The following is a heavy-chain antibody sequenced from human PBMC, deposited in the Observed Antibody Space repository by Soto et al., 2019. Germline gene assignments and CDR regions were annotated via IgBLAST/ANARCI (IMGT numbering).Heavy chain of an antibody. D-gene: IGHD1-26*01. J-gene: IGHJ4*02. CDR3: ARLEGAFGGVTDC. CDR1: GFTFGSYW. Sequence: EVHLVGTGGGLVQPGGSLRLSCAASGFTFGSYWMSWVRQAPGKGLEWVANIKHDGSEKYYVDSVKGRFTISRDNAKSWLYLQMDSLRAEETAVYFCARLEGAFGGVTDCWGQGTQVTVSS. CDR2: IKHDGSEK. V-gene: IGHV3-7*01.